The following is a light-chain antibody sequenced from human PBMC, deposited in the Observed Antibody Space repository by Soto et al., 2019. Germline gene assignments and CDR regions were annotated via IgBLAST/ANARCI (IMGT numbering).Light chain of an antibody. V-gene: IGKV1-5*03. Sequence: DIQMTQSPSTLSASVGDRVTLTCRASQSVNSWLAWYQQKPGKAPKLLISEASNLKDGVPSRFSGSGSETEFSLIISGLQPDDFATYYCQQYRSQRTFGQGTRV. CDR1: QSVNSW. CDR3: QQYRSQRT. CDR2: EAS. J-gene: IGKJ1*01.